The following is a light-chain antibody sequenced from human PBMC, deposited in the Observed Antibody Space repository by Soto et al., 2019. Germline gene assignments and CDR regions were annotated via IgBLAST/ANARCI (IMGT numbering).Light chain of an antibody. CDR2: AVN. CDR3: SSYAGSNNYV. Sequence: QSVLTQSPSASGSPGQSVTISCTGTSSDVGGYKYVSWYQQYPGKAPKLMIYAVNKRPSGVPDRFSGSKSGNTASLTVSGLQAEDEADYYCSSYAGSNNYVFGTGTKVPS. J-gene: IGLJ1*01. V-gene: IGLV2-8*01. CDR1: SSDVGGYKY.